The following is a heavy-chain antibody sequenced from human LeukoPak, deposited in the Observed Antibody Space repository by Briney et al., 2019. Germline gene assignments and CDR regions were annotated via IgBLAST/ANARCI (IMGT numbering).Heavy chain of an antibody. CDR1: GGSISSGGYS. D-gene: IGHD3-22*01. CDR2: LYHSGST. J-gene: IGHJ5*02. CDR3: ARGIQEDYYDSSGYYYSWFDP. V-gene: IGHV4-30-2*01. Sequence: SQTLSLTCAVSGGSISSGGYSWSWIRQPPGKGLEWIGYLYHSGSTYYNPSLKSRVTISVDRSKNQFSLKLSSMTAADTAVYYCARGIQEDYYDSSGYYYSWFDPWGQGTLVTVSS.